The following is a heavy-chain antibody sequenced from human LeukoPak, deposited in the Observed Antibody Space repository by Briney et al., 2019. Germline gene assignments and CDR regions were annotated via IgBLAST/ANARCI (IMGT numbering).Heavy chain of an antibody. CDR1: GFTFSSYA. CDR3: ARRSGIAVAGAFDY. J-gene: IGHJ4*02. Sequence: GGSLRLSCAASGFTFSSYAMSWVRQAPGKGLEWVSVIYSGGSTYYADSVKGRFTISRDNSKNTLYLQMNSLRAEDTAVYYCARRSGIAVAGAFDYWGQGTLVTVSS. V-gene: IGHV3-66*04. CDR2: IYSGGST. D-gene: IGHD6-19*01.